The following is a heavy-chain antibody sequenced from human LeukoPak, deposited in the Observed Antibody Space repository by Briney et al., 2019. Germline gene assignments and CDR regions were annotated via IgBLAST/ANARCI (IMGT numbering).Heavy chain of an antibody. CDR2: IYGGGST. CDR3: ASWPGGWYGEDS. CDR1: GFTVSSNY. Sequence: GGSLRLSCAASGFTVSSNYMSWVRQAPGKGLEWVSVIYGGGSTYYEDSVKGRFTISRDTFKNTVNLQMNSLRAEDTAVYYCASWPGGWYGEDSWGQGTLVTVSS. J-gene: IGHJ4*02. D-gene: IGHD6-19*01. V-gene: IGHV3-53*01.